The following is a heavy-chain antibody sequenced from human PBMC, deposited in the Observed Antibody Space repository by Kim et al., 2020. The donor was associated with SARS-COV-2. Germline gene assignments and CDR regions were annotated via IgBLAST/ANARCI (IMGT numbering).Heavy chain of an antibody. CDR3: ARDSRRIAAAGTSPDS. CDR1: GFTFSSYG. D-gene: IGHD6-13*01. V-gene: IGHV3-33*01. CDR2: IWYDGSNK. J-gene: IGHJ4*02. Sequence: GGSLRLSCAASGFTFSSYGMHWVRQAPGKGLEWVAVIWYDGSNKYYADSVKGRFTISRDNSKNTLYLQMNSLRAEDTAVYYCARDSRRIAAAGTSPDSWGQGTLVPV.